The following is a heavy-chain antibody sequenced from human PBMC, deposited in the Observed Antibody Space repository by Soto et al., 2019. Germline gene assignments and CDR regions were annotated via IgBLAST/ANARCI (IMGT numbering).Heavy chain of an antibody. D-gene: IGHD3-10*01. CDR3: AKGRGGSGSLTPRVNF. CDR1: GFTFNNYA. Sequence: EVQLLESGGGLVQPGGSLRLSCAASGFTFNNYAMTWVRQAPGKGLEWVSAISGVGDTTSYADSVKARFTVSRDCSKNTLYLQMGSLRAEDTALYYCAKGRGGSGSLTPRVNFWGQGTLVTVSS. J-gene: IGHJ4*02. CDR2: ISGVGDTT. V-gene: IGHV3-23*01.